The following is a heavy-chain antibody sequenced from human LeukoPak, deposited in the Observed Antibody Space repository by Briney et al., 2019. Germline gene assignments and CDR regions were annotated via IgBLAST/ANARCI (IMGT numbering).Heavy chain of an antibody. CDR3: AKLAGYSSSREYFQH. D-gene: IGHD6-13*01. J-gene: IGHJ1*01. Sequence: PGGSLRLSCAASGFTFSSYGMHWVRQAPGKGLEWVAVISYDGSNKYYADSVKGRFTISRDNSKNTLYLQMNSLRAEDTAVYYCAKLAGYSSSREYFQHWGQGTLVTVSS. CDR1: GFTFSSYG. CDR2: ISYDGSNK. V-gene: IGHV3-30*18.